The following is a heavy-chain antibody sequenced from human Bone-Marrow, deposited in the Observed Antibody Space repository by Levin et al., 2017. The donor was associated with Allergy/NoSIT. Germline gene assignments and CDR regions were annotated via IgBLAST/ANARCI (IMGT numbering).Heavy chain of an antibody. CDR3: ARLSYYGSGSYYYYGMDV. V-gene: IGHV3-20*04. D-gene: IGHD3-10*01. Sequence: GESLKISCGASGFTFEDYGMTWVRQVPGKGLEWVSSINWKGGNTASADSVKGRFTISRDNAKNSLYLQMNSLRAEDTALYFCARLSYYGSGSYYYYGMDVWGQGTTVTVSS. CDR1: GFTFEDYG. CDR2: INWKGGNT. J-gene: IGHJ6*02.